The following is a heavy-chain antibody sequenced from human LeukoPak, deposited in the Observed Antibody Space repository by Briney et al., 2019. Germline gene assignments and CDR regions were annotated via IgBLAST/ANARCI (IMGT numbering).Heavy chain of an antibody. J-gene: IGHJ4*02. CDR3: ARSGFINTFPRDY. CDR1: GYTFTSYD. D-gene: IGHD2/OR15-2a*01. Sequence: ASVKVSCKASGYTFTSYDINWVRQATGQGLEWMGWMNPDSGNTGYAQKFQGRVTMTRDTSISTAYMGLSSLRSEDTAVYYCARSGFINTFPRDYWGKGTLVTVSS. V-gene: IGHV1-8*01. CDR2: MNPDSGNT.